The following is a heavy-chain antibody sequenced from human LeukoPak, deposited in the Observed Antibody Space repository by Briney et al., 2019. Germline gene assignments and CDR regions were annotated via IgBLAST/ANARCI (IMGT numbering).Heavy chain of an antibody. CDR3: ATAVKGPLYSNYQLDY. V-gene: IGHV1-24*01. D-gene: IGHD4-11*01. Sequence: RVASVKVSCKVSGYTLTELSMHWVRQAPEEGLEWMGGFDPEDGETIYAQKFQGRATMTGDTSTDTAYMELSSLRSEDTAVYYCATAVKGPLYSNYQLDYWGQGTLVTVSS. CDR1: GYTLTELS. CDR2: FDPEDGET. J-gene: IGHJ4*02.